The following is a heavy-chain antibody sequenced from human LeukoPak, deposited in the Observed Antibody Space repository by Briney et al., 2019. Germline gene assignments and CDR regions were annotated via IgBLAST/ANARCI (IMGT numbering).Heavy chain of an antibody. CDR1: GFTFNEYG. D-gene: IGHD5/OR15-5a*01. CDR3: VKDQGECLPLGDFNF. V-gene: IGHV3-9*01. J-gene: IGHJ4*01. Sequence: PGGSLTLSCAASGFTFNEYGMHWVRQTPGKGLEWVSGISWNSVSIVYADSVKGRFTITRDNAKSSLYLHMSSLRPEDTALYYCVKDQGECLPLGDFNFWGHGTLVTVSS. CDR2: ISWNSVSI.